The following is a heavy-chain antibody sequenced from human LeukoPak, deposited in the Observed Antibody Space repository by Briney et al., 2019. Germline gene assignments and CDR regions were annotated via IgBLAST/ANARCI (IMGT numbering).Heavy chain of an antibody. Sequence: ASVKVSCKASGYTFTGYYMHWVRQAPGQGLEWMGWINPNSGGTNYAQKFQGRVTMTRDTSISTACMELSRLRSDDTAVYYCARGRPSPVIRITMVRQDAFDIWGQGTMVTVSS. CDR1: GYTFTGYY. J-gene: IGHJ3*02. V-gene: IGHV1-2*02. CDR2: INPNSGGT. D-gene: IGHD3-10*01. CDR3: ARGRPSPVIRITMVRQDAFDI.